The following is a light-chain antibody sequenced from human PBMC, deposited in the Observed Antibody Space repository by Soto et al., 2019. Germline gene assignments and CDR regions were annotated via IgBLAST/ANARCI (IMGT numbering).Light chain of an antibody. V-gene: IGKV3-11*01. CDR2: DAS. CDR3: HERSNWPQLT. CDR1: QSVTSSY. Sequence: EIVLTQSPGTLSLSPGERATLSCRASQSVTSSYLAWYQQKPGQAPRLLIYDASNRATGIPARFNGSGSGKDLTLTISSLEPEDFAVYFCHERSNWPQLTFGGGTKGDSK. J-gene: IGKJ4*01.